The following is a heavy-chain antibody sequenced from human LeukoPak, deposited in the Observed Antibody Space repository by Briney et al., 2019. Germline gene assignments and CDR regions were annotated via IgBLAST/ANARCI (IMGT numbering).Heavy chain of an antibody. V-gene: IGHV3-21*01. CDR2: ITRDSIYT. CDR1: GFTFSNYN. J-gene: IGHJ4*02. D-gene: IGHD3-22*01. Sequence: GGSLRLSCAASGFTFSNYNMNWVRQTPGKGLEWVSSITRDSIYTFYADSVKGRFTISRDNAKNTLYLQMNSLRAEDTAVYYCARDDYYDTSGYVYWGQGTLVTVSS. CDR3: ARDDYYDTSGYVY.